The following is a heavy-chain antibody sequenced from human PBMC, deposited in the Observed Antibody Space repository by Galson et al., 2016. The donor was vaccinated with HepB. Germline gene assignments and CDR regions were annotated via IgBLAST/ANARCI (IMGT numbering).Heavy chain of an antibody. J-gene: IGHJ6*03. D-gene: IGHD3-10*01. CDR3: ARGSGSGSHLFRFYFYMDM. CDR2: YT. V-gene: IGHV3-11*06. Sequence: YTYYADSTKDRFTISRDNPRNLLHLQMNSLRVDDSAIYYCARGSGSGSHLFRFYFYMDMWGKGTTVTVSS.